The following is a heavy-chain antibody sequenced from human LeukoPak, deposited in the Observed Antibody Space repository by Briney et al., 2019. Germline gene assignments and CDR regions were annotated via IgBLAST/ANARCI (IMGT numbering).Heavy chain of an antibody. D-gene: IGHD5-12*01. CDR3: ARVTRGGYDGYFDY. CDR1: GFTFSNYS. CDR2: ISSLSSYI. V-gene: IGHV3-21*01. Sequence: GGSLRLSCAASGFTFSNYSMNWVRQAPGKGLEWVSSISSLSSYIYYADSLKGRFTISRDNAKNSLYLQMNSLRAEDTAVYYCARVTRGGYDGYFDYWGQGTLVTVSS. J-gene: IGHJ4*02.